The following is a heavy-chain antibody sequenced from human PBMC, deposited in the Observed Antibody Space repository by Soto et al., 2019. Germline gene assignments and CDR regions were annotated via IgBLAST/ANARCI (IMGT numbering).Heavy chain of an antibody. CDR3: ARAHPSGSYYYGMDV. Sequence: ASVKVSCKASGGTFSSYAISWVRQAPGQGLEWMGGIIPIFGTANYAQKFQGRVTITADESTSTAYMELSSLRSEGTAVYYCARAHPSGSYYYGMDVWGQGTTVTVSS. D-gene: IGHD1-26*01. V-gene: IGHV1-69*13. CDR1: GGTFSSYA. J-gene: IGHJ6*02. CDR2: IIPIFGTA.